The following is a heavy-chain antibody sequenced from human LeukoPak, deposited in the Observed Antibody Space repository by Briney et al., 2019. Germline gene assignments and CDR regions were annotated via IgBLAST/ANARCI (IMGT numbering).Heavy chain of an antibody. J-gene: IGHJ6*02. V-gene: IGHV4-59*01. CDR1: GGSISSYS. CDR3: ATDTYGSGSYYNGPYYYGMDV. D-gene: IGHD3-10*01. Sequence: SETLSLTCTVSGGSISSYSWSWIRQPPGKGLEWIGYIYYSGSTNYNPSLKSRVTISVDTSKNQFSLKLSSVTAADTAVYYCATDTYGSGSYYNGPYYYGMDVWGQGTTVTVSS. CDR2: IYYSGST.